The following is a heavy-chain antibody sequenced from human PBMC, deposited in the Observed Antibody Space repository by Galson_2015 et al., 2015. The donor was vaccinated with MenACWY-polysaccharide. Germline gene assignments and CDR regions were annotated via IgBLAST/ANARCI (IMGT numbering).Heavy chain of an antibody. CDR2: TYCRSRWYN. CDR3: TRSIHISGWGGDFES. Sequence: CAISGDSVSSNSAAWNWIRQSPSRGLEWLGRTYCRSRWYNDYATSVKSRISIKADTPKNQFSLQLNSVTPEDTALYYCTRSIHISGWGGDFESWGQGTLVTVSS. J-gene: IGHJ4*02. V-gene: IGHV6-1*01. D-gene: IGHD6-19*01. CDR1: GDSVSSNSAA.